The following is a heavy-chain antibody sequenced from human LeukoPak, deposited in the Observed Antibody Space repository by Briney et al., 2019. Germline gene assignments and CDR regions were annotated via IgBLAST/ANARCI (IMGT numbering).Heavy chain of an antibody. CDR1: GYTFTDYY. Sequence: ASVKVSCTASGYTFTDYYMHWVRQAPGQGLEWMGWINPNDGDTNYAQKIQGRVTLTRDTSISTAHMEVSRLRSDDTAVYYCARANFRYCSSTTCLFDYWGQGTLVTVSS. D-gene: IGHD2-2*01. J-gene: IGHJ4*02. CDR3: ARANFRYCSSTTCLFDY. CDR2: INPNDGDT. V-gene: IGHV1-2*02.